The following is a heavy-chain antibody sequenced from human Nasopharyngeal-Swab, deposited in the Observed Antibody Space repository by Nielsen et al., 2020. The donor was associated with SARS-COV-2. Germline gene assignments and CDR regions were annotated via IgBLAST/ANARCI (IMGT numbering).Heavy chain of an antibody. CDR2: IYYSGSP. J-gene: IGHJ2*01. CDR1: GASINSGDYF. D-gene: IGHD2-2*01. V-gene: IGHV4-31*03. Sequence: SETLSLTCTVSGASINSGDYFWHWIRQRPGGGLEWIGYIYYSGSPSYNPSLNSRVAISRDTSKNQFSLNLSSVTAADTAVYYCATCTSCYDGWYFDLWGRGTLVSVSS. CDR3: ATCTSCYDGWYFDL.